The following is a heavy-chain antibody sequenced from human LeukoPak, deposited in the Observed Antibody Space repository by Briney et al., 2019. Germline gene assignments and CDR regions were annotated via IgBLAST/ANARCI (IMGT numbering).Heavy chain of an antibody. CDR2: VYYSGST. V-gene: IGHV4-39*07. J-gene: IGHJ4*02. CDR3: ARENPSGYYNRPIDY. D-gene: IGHD3-22*01. CDR1: GGSISSSTYY. Sequence: SETLSLTCIVSGGSISSSTYYWGWIRQPPGKGLEWIGTVYYSGSTKYNPSLKSRVTMSVDTSKNQFSLKLSSVTAADTAIYYCARENPSGYYNRPIDYWGQGTLVTVSS.